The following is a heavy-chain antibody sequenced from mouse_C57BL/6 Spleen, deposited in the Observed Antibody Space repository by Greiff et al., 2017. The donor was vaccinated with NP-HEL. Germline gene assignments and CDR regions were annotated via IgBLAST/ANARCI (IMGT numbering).Heavy chain of an antibody. CDR1: GYTFTSYW. Sequence: VQLQQPGAELVRPGSSVKLSCKASGYTFTSYWMHWVKQRPIQGLEWIGNIDPSDSETHYNQKFKDKATLTVDKSSSTAYMQLSSLTSEDSAVYYCARKNDGYYPWYFDVWGTGTTVTVSS. D-gene: IGHD2-3*01. CDR3: ARKNDGYYPWYFDV. J-gene: IGHJ1*03. V-gene: IGHV1-52*01. CDR2: IDPSDSET.